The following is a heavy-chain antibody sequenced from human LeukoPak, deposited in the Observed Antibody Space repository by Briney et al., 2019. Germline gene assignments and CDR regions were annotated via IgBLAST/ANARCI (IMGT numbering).Heavy chain of an antibody. V-gene: IGHV3-48*03. J-gene: IGHJ4*02. CDR2: IKSDGSLK. CDR1: GLTFSGFE. Sequence: GGSLRLSCVGSGLTFSGFELNWVRQAPGKGLEWVSYIKSDGSLKTYADAVKGRFAISRDNAKNSLYLQVNSLRAEDTAVYYCARRFRDWGQGILVTVSS. CDR3: ARRFRD.